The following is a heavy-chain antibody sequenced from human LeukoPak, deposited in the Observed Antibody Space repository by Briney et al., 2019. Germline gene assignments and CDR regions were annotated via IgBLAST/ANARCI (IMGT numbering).Heavy chain of an antibody. Sequence: ASVKVSCKASGYTFTSYYMHWVRQAPGQGLEWMGIINPSGGSTSYAQKFQGRVTMTRDMSTSTVYMELSSLRSEDTAVYYCARDRRNCSGGSCYPKQIFDYWGQGTLVTVSS. CDR2: INPSGGST. CDR3: ARDRRNCSGGSCYPKQIFDY. D-gene: IGHD2-15*01. J-gene: IGHJ4*02. V-gene: IGHV1-46*01. CDR1: GYTFTSYY.